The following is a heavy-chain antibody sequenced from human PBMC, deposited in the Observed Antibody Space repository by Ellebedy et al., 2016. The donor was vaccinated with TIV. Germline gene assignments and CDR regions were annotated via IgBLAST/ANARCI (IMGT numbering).Heavy chain of an antibody. CDR2: ISSTGSRT. V-gene: IGHV3-23*01. Sequence: PGGSLRLSCAASGFTFSSYWMSWVRQAPGKGLVWVSTISSTGSRTYYADSVEGRFIISRDNSKKTLYLQMKSLRAEETAVYYCAKGRGGGSDSSAPRYYFDYWGLGTLVTVSS. CDR3: AKGRGGGSDSSAPRYYFDY. D-gene: IGHD3-22*01. CDR1: GFTFSSYW. J-gene: IGHJ4*02.